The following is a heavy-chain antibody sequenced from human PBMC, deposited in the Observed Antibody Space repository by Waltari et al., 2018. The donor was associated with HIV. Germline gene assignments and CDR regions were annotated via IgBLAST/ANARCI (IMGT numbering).Heavy chain of an antibody. D-gene: IGHD6-19*01. CDR2: LNRDSYYI. V-gene: IGHV3-11*01. J-gene: IGHJ4*02. Sequence: VQLVESGGGLVKPGGSLRLSCVASGFVFSDHYMGWIRQAPGKGPEWLSHLNRDSYYIFYGDSVKGRFTISRDNSKNSLYLEMNNVRGDDTAIYYCVRGDRSGWYGIFDFWGQGTRVTVSS. CDR3: VRGDRSGWYGIFDF. CDR1: GFVFSDHY.